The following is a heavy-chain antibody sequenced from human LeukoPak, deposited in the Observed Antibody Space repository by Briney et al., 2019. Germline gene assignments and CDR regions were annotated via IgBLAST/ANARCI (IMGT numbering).Heavy chain of an antibody. CDR1: GFTFNNYG. J-gene: IGHJ6*03. D-gene: IGHD1-26*01. CDR3: AKGLGGSRDYYYYYMDV. V-gene: IGHV3-30*02. CDR2: IRYDGSNK. Sequence: GGSLRLSCAASGFTFNNYGMHWVRQAPGKGLEWVAFIRYDGSNKYYADSVKGRFTISRDNSKNTLYLQMNSLRAEDTAVYYCAKGLGGSRDYYYYYMDVWGKGTTVTISS.